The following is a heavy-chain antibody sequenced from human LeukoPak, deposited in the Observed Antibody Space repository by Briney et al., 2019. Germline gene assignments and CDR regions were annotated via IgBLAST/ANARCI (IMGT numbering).Heavy chain of an antibody. Sequence: QPGGSLRLSCAASGFTFSSYAMSWVRQAPGKWLECVSAISGSGGSTYYADSVKGRFTISRDNYKNTLYLQMNSLRAEDTAVYYCAKDFFTLGRGYYFDYWGQGTLVTVSS. CDR3: AKDFFTLGRGYYFDY. CDR1: GFTFSSYA. CDR2: ISGSGGST. J-gene: IGHJ4*02. D-gene: IGHD3-10*01. V-gene: IGHV3-23*01.